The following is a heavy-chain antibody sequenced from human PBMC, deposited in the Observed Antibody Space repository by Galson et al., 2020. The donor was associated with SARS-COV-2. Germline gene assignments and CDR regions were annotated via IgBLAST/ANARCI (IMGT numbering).Heavy chain of an antibody. CDR3: AKGSGGYSGFLGAWAYHDYTDV. D-gene: IGHD5-12*01. J-gene: IGHJ6*03. CDR2: IRSDGSNK. CDR1: GFTFSTYD. Sequence: GESLKISCAASGFTFSTYDMHWVRHAPGRGLEWVALIRSDGSNKYYEDSVKGRFTISRDNSRDTFYLQMNGLRVEDTAVYYCAKGSGGYSGFLGAWAYHDYTDVWGKGTTVTVSS. V-gene: IGHV3-30*02.